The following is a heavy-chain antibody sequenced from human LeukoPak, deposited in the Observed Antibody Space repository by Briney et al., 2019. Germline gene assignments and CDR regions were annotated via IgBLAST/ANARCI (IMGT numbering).Heavy chain of an antibody. CDR1: GFTFSSYG. CDR3: VKGRLTGDH. Sequence: GGSLRLSCAASGFTFSSYGMTWVRQAPGKGLEWVSGISGSSGGTYYPDSVKGRFTISRDNSKNTLYLQMNSLRAEDTAVYYCVKGRLTGDHWGQGTLVTVSS. V-gene: IGHV3-23*01. CDR2: ISGSSGGT. J-gene: IGHJ4*02. D-gene: IGHD7-27*01.